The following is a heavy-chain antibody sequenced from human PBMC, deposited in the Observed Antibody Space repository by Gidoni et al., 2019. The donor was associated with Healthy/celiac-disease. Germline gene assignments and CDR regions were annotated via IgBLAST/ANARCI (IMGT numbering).Heavy chain of an antibody. Sequence: QVQLQQWGAGLLKPSETLYLTCAVYGGSFSGYYWSWIRQPPGKGLEWIGEINHSGSTNYNPSLKSRVTISVDTSKNQFSLKLSSVTAADTAVYYCARGPVVVTATTRWFDPWGQGTLVTVSS. D-gene: IGHD2-21*02. CDR2: INHSGST. V-gene: IGHV4-34*01. CDR1: GGSFSGYY. J-gene: IGHJ5*02. CDR3: ARGPVVVTATTRWFDP.